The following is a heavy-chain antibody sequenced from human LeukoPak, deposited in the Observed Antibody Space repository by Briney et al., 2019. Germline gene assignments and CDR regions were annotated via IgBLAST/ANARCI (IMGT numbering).Heavy chain of an antibody. CDR3: ARHPLSGSYSHRYYFDY. Sequence: PSETLSLTCTVSGGSIAGFYWSWFRQSPGKGLEWIGYMYYSGSNNYNPSLKSRGTISVATSKNQFSLKLSSVTAADTAVYYCARHPLSGSYSHRYYFDYWGQGTLVTVSS. CDR2: MYYSGSN. CDR1: GGSIAGFY. D-gene: IGHD1-26*01. V-gene: IGHV4-59*08. J-gene: IGHJ4*02.